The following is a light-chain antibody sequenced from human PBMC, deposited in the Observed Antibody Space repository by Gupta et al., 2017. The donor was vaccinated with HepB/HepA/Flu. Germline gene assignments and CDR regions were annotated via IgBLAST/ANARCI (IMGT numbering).Light chain of an antibody. CDR2: AAS. J-gene: IGKJ2*03. CDR1: QSINIY. CDR3: QQSYTTPYS. V-gene: IGKV1-39*01. Sequence: DIQMTQSPSSLCASIGDRITITCRASQSINIYLHWYQQTPGNAPKLLIYAASTLQTGVPSRFSGSGSGTDFTLTISSLQPEDFATYYCQQSYTTPYSFGQGTKLAVK.